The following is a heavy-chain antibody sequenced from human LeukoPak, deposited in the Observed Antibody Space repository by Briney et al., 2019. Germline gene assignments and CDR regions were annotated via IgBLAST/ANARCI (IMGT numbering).Heavy chain of an antibody. CDR1: GFTLSKYW. D-gene: IGHD3-10*01. V-gene: IGHV3-7*01. CDR3: GSMKSSGTYSSFDY. Sequence: GGCLRLSCAASGFTLSKYWMSWVRQPPARGLEGVVNIKQDGSEKYYKDSVKGRFTISRDNAKNSLYLQMNSRRVEEAAVYYCGSMKSSGTYSSFDYWGQGTLVTVSS. CDR2: IKQDGSEK. J-gene: IGHJ4*02.